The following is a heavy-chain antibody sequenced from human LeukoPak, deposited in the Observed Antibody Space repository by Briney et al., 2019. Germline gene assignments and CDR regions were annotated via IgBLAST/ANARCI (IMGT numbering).Heavy chain of an antibody. CDR1: GYTFTSYD. J-gene: IGHJ4*02. CDR3: ARGRYYYDSSGYSNGY. D-gene: IGHD3-22*01. CDR2: MNPNSGNT. V-gene: IGHV1-8*02. Sequence: ASVKVSCKASGYTFTSYDINWVRQATGQGLEWIGWMNPNSGNTGYAQKFQGRVTMTRNTSISTAYMELSSLRSEDTAVYYCARGRYYYDSSGYSNGYWGQGTLVTVSS.